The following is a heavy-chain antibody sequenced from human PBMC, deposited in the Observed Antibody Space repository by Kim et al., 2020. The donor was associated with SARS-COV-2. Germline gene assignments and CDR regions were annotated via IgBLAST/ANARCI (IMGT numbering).Heavy chain of an antibody. J-gene: IGHJ6*02. CDR3: ARAPTYYDFWSGPRYYCYGMDV. CDR2: INTNTGNP. D-gene: IGHD3-3*01. Sequence: ASVKVSCKASGYTFTSYAMNWVRQAPGQGLEWMGWINTNTGNPTYAQGFTGRFVFSLDTSVSTAYLQISSLKAEDTAVYYCARAPTYYDFWSGPRYYCYGMDVWGQGTTVTVSS. CDR1: GYTFTSYA. V-gene: IGHV7-4-1*02.